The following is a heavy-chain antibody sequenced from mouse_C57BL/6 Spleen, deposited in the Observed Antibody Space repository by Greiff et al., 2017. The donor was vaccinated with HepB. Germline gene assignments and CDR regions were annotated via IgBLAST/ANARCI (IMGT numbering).Heavy chain of an antibody. J-gene: IGHJ2*01. CDR2: IYPRSGNT. V-gene: IGHV1-81*01. CDR1: GYTFTSYG. CDR3: ARPYYYGSSYGFDY. D-gene: IGHD1-1*01. Sequence: QVQLQQSGAELARPGASVKLSCKASGYTFTSYGISWVKQRTGQGLEWIGEIYPRSGNTYYNEKFKGKATLTADKSSSTAYMELRSLTSEDSAVYFCARPYYYGSSYGFDYWGQGTTLTVSS.